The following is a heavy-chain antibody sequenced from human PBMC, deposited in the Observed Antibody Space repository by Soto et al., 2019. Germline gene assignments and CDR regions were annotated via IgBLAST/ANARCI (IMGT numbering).Heavy chain of an antibody. D-gene: IGHD4-17*01. Sequence: SVKVSCKASGGTFSSYAISWVRQAPGQGLEWMGGIIPIFGTANYAQKFQGRVTITADESTSTAYMELSSLRSEDTAVYYCASKNHYGDYAEFYYYYYGMDVWGQGTTVTVSS. CDR1: GGTFSSYA. V-gene: IGHV1-69*13. CDR3: ASKNHYGDYAEFYYYYYGMDV. J-gene: IGHJ6*02. CDR2: IIPIFGTA.